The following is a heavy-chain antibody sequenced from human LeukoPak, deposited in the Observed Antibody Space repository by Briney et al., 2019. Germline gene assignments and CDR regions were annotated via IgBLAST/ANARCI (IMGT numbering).Heavy chain of an antibody. Sequence: GASVKVSCKASGYTFTSYGISWVRQAPGQGPEWMGWISAYNGNTNYAQKLQGRVTMTTDTSTSTAYMELRSLRSDDTAVYYCARGGQWLVRSIVLVQNENFDYWGQGTLVTVSS. CDR1: GYTFTSYG. CDR2: ISAYNGNT. V-gene: IGHV1-18*01. D-gene: IGHD6-19*01. J-gene: IGHJ4*02. CDR3: ARGGQWLVRSIVLVQNENFDY.